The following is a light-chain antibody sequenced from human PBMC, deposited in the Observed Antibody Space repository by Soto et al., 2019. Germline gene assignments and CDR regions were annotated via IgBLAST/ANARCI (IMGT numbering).Light chain of an antibody. J-gene: IGKJ4*01. CDR2: EAS. V-gene: IGKV3-11*01. CDR1: QSVDSY. Sequence: SPGERATLSCRASQSVDSYLAWYQQKPGQAPRLLIYEASNRASGIPARFSGSGSGTDFTLTISSLEPEDFAVYYCQQRSNWPLNFGGGTKVDIK. CDR3: QQRSNWPLN.